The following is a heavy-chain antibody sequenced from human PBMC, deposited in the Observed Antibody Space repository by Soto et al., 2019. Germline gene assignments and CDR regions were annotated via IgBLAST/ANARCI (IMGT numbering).Heavy chain of an antibody. CDR2: IYYSGST. Sequence: PSETLSLTCTVSGGSISSYYWSWIRQPPGKGLEWIGYIYYSGSTNYNPSLKSRVTISVDTSKNQFSLKLSSVTAADTAVYYWARGVYPGSAFDIWGQGTMVTVSS. J-gene: IGHJ3*02. V-gene: IGHV4-59*01. D-gene: IGHD2-8*01. CDR3: ARGVYPGSAFDI. CDR1: GGSISSYY.